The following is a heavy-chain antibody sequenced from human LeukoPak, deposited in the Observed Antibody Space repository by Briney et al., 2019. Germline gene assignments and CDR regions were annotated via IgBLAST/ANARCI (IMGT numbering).Heavy chain of an antibody. CDR3: TRQDYYGSGSYYRAFDI. CDR2: IRSKAYTGTT. V-gene: IGHV3-49*04. D-gene: IGHD3-10*01. J-gene: IGHJ3*02. CDR1: GFTFGDYA. Sequence: GGSLRLSCTTSGFTFGDYAMSWVRQAPGKGLEWVGFIRSKAYTGTTEYAASVKGRFTIARDESKSIAYLQMNSLKTEDTAVYYCTRQDYYGSGSYYRAFDIWGQGTMVTVSS.